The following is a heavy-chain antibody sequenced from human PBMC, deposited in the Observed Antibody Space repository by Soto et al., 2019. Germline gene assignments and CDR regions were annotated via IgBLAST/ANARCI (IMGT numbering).Heavy chain of an antibody. CDR2: MNPSSGNT. V-gene: IGHV1-8*01. Sequence: ASVKVSCKASGYTFTSYDINWVRQATGQGLEWMGWMNPSSGNTGYAQKFQGRVTMTRNTSISTAYMELSSLRSEDTAVYYCARVMITFGGVIAVNWFDPWGQGTLVTV. J-gene: IGHJ5*02. D-gene: IGHD3-16*02. CDR1: GYTFTSYD. CDR3: ARVMITFGGVIAVNWFDP.